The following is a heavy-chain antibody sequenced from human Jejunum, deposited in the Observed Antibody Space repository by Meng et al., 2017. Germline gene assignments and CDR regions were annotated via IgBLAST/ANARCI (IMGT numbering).Heavy chain of an antibody. CDR2: IWYDGNNK. Sequence: GESLKISCAASGFTFTTYAMHWVRQAPGKGLEWVAFIWYDGNNKYYADSVKGQFIISRDNSKNTVYLQMNSLRVEDTAVYYCARDSGGYYDRWGQGTLVTVSS. J-gene: IGHJ4*02. V-gene: IGHV3-33*01. CDR3: ARDSGGYYDR. D-gene: IGHD1-26*01. CDR1: GFTFTTYA.